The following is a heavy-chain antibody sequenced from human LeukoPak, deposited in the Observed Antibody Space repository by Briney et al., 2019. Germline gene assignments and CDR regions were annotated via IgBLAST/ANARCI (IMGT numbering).Heavy chain of an antibody. CDR1: GFTFSSYA. D-gene: IGHD7-27*01. CDR3: ARKLTGSFDV. Sequence: GGSLRLSCAASGFTFSSYAMHWVRQAPGKGLEWVSSISGTSAYIYYADSVRGRFTISRDNAKNSLYLQMNTLTAEDTAVYYCARKLTGSFDVWGQGTMVTVSS. V-gene: IGHV3-21*01. CDR2: ISGTSAYI. J-gene: IGHJ3*01.